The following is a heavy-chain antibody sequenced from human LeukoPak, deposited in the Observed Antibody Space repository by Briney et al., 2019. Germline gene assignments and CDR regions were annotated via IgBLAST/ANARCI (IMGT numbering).Heavy chain of an antibody. CDR2: IDADGGAT. V-gene: IGHV3-23*01. CDR3: AKDQSYYNWFDP. Sequence: GGSLRLSCAASGFTFKIYAMTWVRQAPGKGLEWVSSIDADGGATFYADSVQGRFSISRDNAKNTLGLQMRSLTAEDTAIYYCAKDQSYYNWFDPWGQGTRVTVSS. D-gene: IGHD3-10*01. J-gene: IGHJ5*02. CDR1: GFTFKIYA.